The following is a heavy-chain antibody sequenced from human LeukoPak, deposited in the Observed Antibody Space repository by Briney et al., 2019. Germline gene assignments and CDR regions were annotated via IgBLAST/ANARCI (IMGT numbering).Heavy chain of an antibody. CDR1: GYTFTSYG. V-gene: IGHV1-2*02. Sequence: ASVKVSCKASGYTFTSYGISWARQAPGQGLEWMGWINPNSGGTNYAQKFQGRVTMTRDTSISTAYMELSRLRSDDTAVYYCARDRNYYDSSGLIAPWGQGTLVTVSS. J-gene: IGHJ5*02. D-gene: IGHD3-22*01. CDR2: INPNSGGT. CDR3: ARDRNYYDSSGLIAP.